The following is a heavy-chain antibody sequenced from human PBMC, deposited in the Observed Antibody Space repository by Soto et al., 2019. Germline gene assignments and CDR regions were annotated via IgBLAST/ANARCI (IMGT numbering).Heavy chain of an antibody. CDR3: VRDHGVA. D-gene: IGHD4-17*01. J-gene: IGHJ5*02. CDR2: IDGDGSPT. V-gene: IGHV3-74*01. Sequence: EVRLVESGGGLVQPGGSLRLSCAASGFTFSGDWMHWVRQAPGKGLVWVSRIDGDGSPTDYADSVKGRFTISRDNAKNTLDLQMNSLRVEDTAVYYSVRDHGVAWGQGTLVIVSS. CDR1: GFTFSGDW.